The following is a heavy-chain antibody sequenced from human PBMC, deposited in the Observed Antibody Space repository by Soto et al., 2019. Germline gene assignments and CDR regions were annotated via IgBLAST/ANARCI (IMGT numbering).Heavy chain of an antibody. J-gene: IGHJ4*02. CDR1: GFIFKNYG. V-gene: IGHV3-33*06. CDR2: IWYDGSNK. Sequence: QVQLVESGGGVVQPGRSLRLSCAASGFIFKNYGMFWVRQPPGKGLEWVAVIWYDGSNKFYEDSVKGRFAISRDNSKNTLFLQMNSLRAEDTAVYYCANYYGSGRNLDYWGQGTPVTVSS. D-gene: IGHD3-10*01. CDR3: ANYYGSGRNLDY.